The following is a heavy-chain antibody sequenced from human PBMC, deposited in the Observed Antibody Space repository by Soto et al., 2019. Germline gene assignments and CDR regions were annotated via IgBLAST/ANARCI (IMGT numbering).Heavy chain of an antibody. CDR3: ATDGEWSYPGYMDV. V-gene: IGHV3-21*01. CDR1: GFTFSSYS. Sequence: EVQLVESGGGLVKPGGSLRLSCAASGFTFSSYSMNWVRQAPGKGLEWVSSISSSSSYIYYADSVKGRFTISRDNAKNSLYLQMNSLRAEDTAVYDCATDGEWSYPGYMDVWGKGTTVTVSS. J-gene: IGHJ6*03. CDR2: ISSSSSYI. D-gene: IGHD3-10*01.